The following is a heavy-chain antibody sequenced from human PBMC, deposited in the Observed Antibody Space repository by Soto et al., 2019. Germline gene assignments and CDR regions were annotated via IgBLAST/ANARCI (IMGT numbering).Heavy chain of an antibody. CDR1: GDSVKSYD. D-gene: IGHD5-12*01. J-gene: IGHJ5*02. Sequence: SGTLSLTCGVSGDSVKSYDWGWIRQPPGKGLEWIGYIYYSGSTNYNPSFKSRVTISVDTPKNQFSLKLTSVTAADTAVYYCARGVATIGPWGQGTLVTVSS. V-gene: IGHV4-59*02. CDR2: IYYSGST. CDR3: ARGVATIGP.